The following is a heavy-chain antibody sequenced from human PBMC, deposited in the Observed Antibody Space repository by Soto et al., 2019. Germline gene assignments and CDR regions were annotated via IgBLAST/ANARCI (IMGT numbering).Heavy chain of an antibody. CDR2: ISGSGGST. V-gene: IGHV3-23*01. J-gene: IGHJ4*02. CDR1: GFTFSSYA. CDR3: AKGVYYYGSGSYIDY. Sequence: GGSLRLSCAASGFTFSSYAMSWVRQAPGKGLEWVSAISGSGGSTYYADSVKGRFTISRDNSKITLYLQMNSLRAEDTAVYYCAKGVYYYGSGSYIDYWGQGTLVTVSS. D-gene: IGHD3-10*01.